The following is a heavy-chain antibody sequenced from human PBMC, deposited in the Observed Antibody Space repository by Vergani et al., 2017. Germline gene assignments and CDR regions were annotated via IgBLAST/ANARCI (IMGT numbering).Heavy chain of an antibody. V-gene: IGHV3-23*01. D-gene: IGHD3-9*01. CDR2: ISGSGGST. Sequence: EVQLLESGGGLVQRGGSLSLSCVASGFTFSSYVMSWVRQAPGKGLEWVSAISGSGGSTYYADSVKGRLTISRDSSKNTLYLQMNSLRAEDTAVYYCASGLLPDCDCLLFYWGQGTLVTVSS. CDR3: ASGLLPDCDCLLFY. J-gene: IGHJ4*02. CDR1: GFTFSSYV.